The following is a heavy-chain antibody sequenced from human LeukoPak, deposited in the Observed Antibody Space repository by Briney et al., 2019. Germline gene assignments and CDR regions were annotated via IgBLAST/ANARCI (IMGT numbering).Heavy chain of an antibody. Sequence: ASVKVSCKASGCTFTSYYMHWVRQAPGQGLEWMGIINPSGGSTSYAQKFQGRVTMTRDTSTSTVYMELSSLRSEDTAVYYCARVLEYYDSSGYRYGMDVWGQGTTVTVSS. J-gene: IGHJ6*02. CDR1: GCTFTSYY. D-gene: IGHD3-22*01. CDR2: INPSGGST. CDR3: ARVLEYYDSSGYRYGMDV. V-gene: IGHV1-46*01.